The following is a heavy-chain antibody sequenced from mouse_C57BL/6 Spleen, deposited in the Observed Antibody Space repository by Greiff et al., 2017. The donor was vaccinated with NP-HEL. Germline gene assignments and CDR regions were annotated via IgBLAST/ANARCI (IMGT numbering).Heavy chain of an antibody. CDR2: IWSGGST. V-gene: IGHV2-2*01. CDR1: GFSLTSYG. CDR3: ARNRVYYGSSYWYFDV. J-gene: IGHJ1*03. Sequence: VMLVESGPGLVQPSQSLSITCTVSGFSLTSYGVHWVRQSPGKGLEWLGVIWSGGSTDSNAAFISRLSISKDNSKSQVFFKMNSLQADDTAIYYCARNRVYYGSSYWYFDVWGTGTTVTVSS. D-gene: IGHD1-1*01.